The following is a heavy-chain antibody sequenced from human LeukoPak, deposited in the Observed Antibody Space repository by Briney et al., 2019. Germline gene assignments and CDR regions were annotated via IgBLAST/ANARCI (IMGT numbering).Heavy chain of an antibody. Sequence: GGSLRLSCAASGFNFDDYGMTWVRQIPGKGLEWVAGVNSNGRSAGYAASVRGRYTISRDNAKNSLYLEMDSLRLDDTAFYYCSRGYSTRHFPFDSWGQGTLVTVSS. CDR2: VNSNGRSA. V-gene: IGHV3-20*04. CDR3: SRGYSTRHFPFDS. J-gene: IGHJ4*02. D-gene: IGHD6-13*01. CDR1: GFNFDDYG.